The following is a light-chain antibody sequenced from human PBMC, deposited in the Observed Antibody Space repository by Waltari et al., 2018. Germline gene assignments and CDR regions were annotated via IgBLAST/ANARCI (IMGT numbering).Light chain of an antibody. CDR3: QSYDSSLSGSV. Sequence: QSVLTQPPSVSGAPGQRVTIPCTGSTSNVGAGYDVHWYHQLPGTAPKLLIYGNITRPSGVPGRFSVSKSGTSASLAITGLQAEDEADYYCQSYDSSLSGSVFGGGTKLTVL. CDR2: GNI. V-gene: IGLV1-40*01. J-gene: IGLJ2*01. CDR1: TSNVGAGYD.